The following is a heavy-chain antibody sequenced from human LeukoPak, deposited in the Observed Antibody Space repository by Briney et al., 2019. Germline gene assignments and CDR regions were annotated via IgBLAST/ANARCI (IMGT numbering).Heavy chain of an antibody. CDR3: ARDPYSGLFDY. CDR1: GFTFSSYS. J-gene: IGHJ4*02. D-gene: IGHD4-11*01. CDR2: ISSSSSYI. V-gene: IGHV3-21*01. Sequence: GGSPRLSCAASGFTFSSYSMNWVRQAPGKGLEWVSSISSSSSYIYYADSVKGRFTISRDSAKNSLYLQMNSLRAEDTAVYYCARDPYSGLFDYWGQGTLVTVSS.